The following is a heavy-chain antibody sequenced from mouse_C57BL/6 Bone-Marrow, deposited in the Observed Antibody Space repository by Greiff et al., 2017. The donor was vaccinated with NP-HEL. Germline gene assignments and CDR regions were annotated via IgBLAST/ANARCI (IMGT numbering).Heavy chain of an antibody. V-gene: IGHV1-80*01. Sequence: QVHVKQSGAELVKPGASVKISCKASGYAFSRYWMNWVKQRPGKGLEWIGQIYPGDGDTNYNGKFKGKATLTADKSSSTAYMQLSSLTSEDSAVYFCARYYGSSYYFDYWGQGTTLTVSS. CDR1: GYAFSRYW. CDR2: IYPGDGDT. J-gene: IGHJ2*01. D-gene: IGHD1-1*01. CDR3: ARYYGSSYYFDY.